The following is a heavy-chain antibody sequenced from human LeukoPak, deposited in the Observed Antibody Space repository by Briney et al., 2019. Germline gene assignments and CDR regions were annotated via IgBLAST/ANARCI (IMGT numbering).Heavy chain of an antibody. CDR3: AKDLTGTNHYYYMDV. CDR1: GFTFNYYS. Sequence: GGSLRLSCAASGFTFNYYSMHWVRQAPGKGLEWVAGISYDGSNEYYADAMKGRFTISRDNSKNTLYLQMNSLRAEDTAVYYCAKDLTGTNHYYYMDVWGKGTTVTISS. V-gene: IGHV3-30*04. D-gene: IGHD2-8*01. CDR2: ISYDGSNE. J-gene: IGHJ6*03.